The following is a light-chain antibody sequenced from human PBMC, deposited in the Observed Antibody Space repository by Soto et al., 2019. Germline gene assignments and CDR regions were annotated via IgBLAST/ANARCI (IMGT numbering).Light chain of an antibody. CDR3: QQRSYWPPKYT. J-gene: IGKJ2*01. V-gene: IGKV3-11*01. CDR1: QSFSSY. Sequence: EIVLTQSPATLSLSPGERATLSCRASQSFSSYLAWYQQTPGQAPRLLIYDASNRASGIPARFSGRGSGTDFPLTISSLQPEDFAVYYCQQRSYWPPKYTFGHGTKLEIK. CDR2: DAS.